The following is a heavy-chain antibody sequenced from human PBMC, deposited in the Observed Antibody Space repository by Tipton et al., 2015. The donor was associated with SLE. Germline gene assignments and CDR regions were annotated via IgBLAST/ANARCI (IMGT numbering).Heavy chain of an antibody. CDR2: MNPNSGNT. CDR3: AREYCSGGSCYSDWFDP. CDR1: GYTFTSYD. V-gene: IGHV1-8*02. D-gene: IGHD2-15*01. J-gene: IGHJ5*02. Sequence: QLVQSGAEVKKAGESLRISCKASGYTFTSYDINWVRQATGQGLEWMGWMNPNSGNTDYAQKFQGRVTMTRNTSISTAYMELSSLRSEDTAVYYCAREYCSGGSCYSDWFDPWGQGTLVTVSS.